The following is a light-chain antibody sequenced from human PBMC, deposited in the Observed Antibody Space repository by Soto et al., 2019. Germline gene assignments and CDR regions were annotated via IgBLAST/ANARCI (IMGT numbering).Light chain of an antibody. V-gene: IGLV2-14*01. CDR2: DVS. CDR3: SSYTTSNTRQIV. CDR1: SSDVGGYNY. Sequence: QSVLTQPASVSGSPGHSITISCTGTSSDVGGYNYVSWYQQHPGKAPKFMIYDVSNRPSGVSNRFSGSKSGNTASLTISGLQAEDEVDYYCSSYTTSNTRQIVFGTGTKVTVL. J-gene: IGLJ1*01.